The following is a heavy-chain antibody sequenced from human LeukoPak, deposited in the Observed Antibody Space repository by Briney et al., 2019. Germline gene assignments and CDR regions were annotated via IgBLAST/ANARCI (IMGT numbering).Heavy chain of an antibody. J-gene: IGHJ6*02. D-gene: IGHD5-12*01. Sequence: GGSLRLSCAASGFNSYSYAMSWVRQAPGKGLEWVSGIIRSDDTTYYADSVKGRFTISRDSSKNTLYLQMNSLRAEDTAIYYCAKDKSVASQIYYYYGMDVWGQGTTVTVSS. CDR3: AKDKSVASQIYYYYGMDV. CDR2: IIRSDDTT. CDR1: GFNSYSYA. V-gene: IGHV3-23*01.